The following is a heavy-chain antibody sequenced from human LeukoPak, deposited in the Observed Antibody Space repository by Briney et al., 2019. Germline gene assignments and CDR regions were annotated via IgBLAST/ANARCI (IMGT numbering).Heavy chain of an antibody. CDR1: GFAFSSYE. V-gene: IGHV3-48*03. D-gene: IGHD4-17*01. CDR3: ARDRAYGDGGY. J-gene: IGHJ4*02. Sequence: GGSLRLSCAASGFAFSSYEMNWVRQAPGKGLEWVSYISSSGSTIYYADSVKGRFTISRDNAKNSLYLQMNSLRAEDTAVYYCARDRAYGDGGYWGQGTLVTVSS. CDR2: ISSSGSTI.